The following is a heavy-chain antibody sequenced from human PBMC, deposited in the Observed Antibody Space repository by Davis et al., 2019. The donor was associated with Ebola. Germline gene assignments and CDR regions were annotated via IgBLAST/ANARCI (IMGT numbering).Heavy chain of an antibody. Sequence: PGGSLRLSCAASGFTFSSYWMSWVRQAPGKGLEWVANIKQDGSEKYYVDSVKGRFTISRDNAKNSLYLQMNSLRAEDTAVYYCARELGTSIAARPHFGMDVWGQGTTVTVSS. D-gene: IGHD6-6*01. V-gene: IGHV3-7*03. CDR2: IKQDGSEK. J-gene: IGHJ6*02. CDR1: GFTFSSYW. CDR3: ARELGTSIAARPHFGMDV.